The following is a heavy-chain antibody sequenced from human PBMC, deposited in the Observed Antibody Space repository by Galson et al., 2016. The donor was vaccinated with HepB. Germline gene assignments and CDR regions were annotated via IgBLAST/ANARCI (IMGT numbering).Heavy chain of an antibody. CDR1: GYTFSIYA. V-gene: IGHV1-3*04. J-gene: IGHJ5*02. CDR3: ARGALSDILTGYYSP. Sequence: SVKVSCKASGYTFSIYAIHWVRQAPGLRLEWMGGINTGKGNTRYSQKFQGRVTITRDTSARTAYLELSSLRSEDTAVYYCARGALSDILTGYYSPWGQGTLVTVSS. CDR2: INTGKGNT. D-gene: IGHD3-9*01.